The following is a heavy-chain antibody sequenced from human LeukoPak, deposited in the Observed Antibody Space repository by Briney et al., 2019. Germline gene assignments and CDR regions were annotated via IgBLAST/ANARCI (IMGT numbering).Heavy chain of an antibody. J-gene: IGHJ4*02. Sequence: GSLRLSCAASGFTFNSYWIHWVRQAPGKGLEWIGSLYYSGSAYYNPSLKSRVTISVDTSKSQFSLRLSSVTAADTAIYYCANYDILTASQVYYFGNWGQGTLVTVSS. D-gene: IGHD3-9*01. CDR1: GFTFNSYW. CDR2: LYYSGSA. CDR3: ANYDILTASQVYYFGN. V-gene: IGHV4-38-2*01.